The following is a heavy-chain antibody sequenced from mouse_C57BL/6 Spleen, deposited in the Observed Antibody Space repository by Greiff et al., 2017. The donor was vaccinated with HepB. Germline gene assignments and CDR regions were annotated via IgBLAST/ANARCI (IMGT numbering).Heavy chain of an antibody. V-gene: IGHV1-50*01. J-gene: IGHJ4*01. D-gene: IGHD1-1*01. CDR3: ARKGAGSNYAMDY. CDR1: GYTFTSYW. Sequence: QVQLQQPGAELVKPGASVKLSCKASGYTFTSYWMQWVKQRPGQGLEWIGEIDPSDSYTNYNQKFKGKATLTVDTSSSTAYMQLSSLTSEDSAVYYCARKGAGSNYAMDYWGQGTSVTVSS. CDR2: IDPSDSYT.